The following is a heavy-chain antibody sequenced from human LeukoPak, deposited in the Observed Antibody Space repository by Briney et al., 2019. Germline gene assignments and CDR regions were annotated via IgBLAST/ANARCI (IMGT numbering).Heavy chain of an antibody. CDR3: ARINWLDP. CDR1: GFTFSSYE. CDR2: ISTSGTTI. V-gene: IGHV3-48*03. Sequence: PGGSLRLSCAASGFTFSSYEMNWVRQAPGKGLEWVSYISTSGTTIYYADPVKGRFTISRDNAKKSLYLQMNSLRAEDTAVYYCARINWLDPWGQGTLVTVSS. J-gene: IGHJ5*02.